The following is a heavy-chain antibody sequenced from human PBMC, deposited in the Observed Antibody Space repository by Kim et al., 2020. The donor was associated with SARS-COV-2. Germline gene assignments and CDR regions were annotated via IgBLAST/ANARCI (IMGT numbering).Heavy chain of an antibody. J-gene: IGHJ6*02. V-gene: IGHV1-18*01. Sequence: ASVKVSCKASGYTFTSYGISWVRQAPGQGLEWMGWISAYNGNTNYAQKLQGRVTMTTDTSTSTAYMELRSLRSDDTAVYYCARDLSGTTWYYYYGMDVWGQGTTVTVSS. CDR3: ARDLSGTTWYYYYGMDV. CDR1: GYTFTSYG. CDR2: ISAYNGNT. D-gene: IGHD1-1*01.